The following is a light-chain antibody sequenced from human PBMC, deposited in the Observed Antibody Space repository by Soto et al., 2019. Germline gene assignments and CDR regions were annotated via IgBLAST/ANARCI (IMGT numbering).Light chain of an antibody. J-gene: IGKJ5*01. CDR3: QQYDDLPIT. V-gene: IGKV1-33*01. Sequence: DSQMTQSPSSLSSSLVDTVTITWRASQDISHYLNWYQQKPGKALKLLIYDASNLHPGVPSRFRGSGSGTEFSFNITSLQPEDVATYYCQQYDDLPITFSQGTRLEIK. CDR1: QDISHY. CDR2: DAS.